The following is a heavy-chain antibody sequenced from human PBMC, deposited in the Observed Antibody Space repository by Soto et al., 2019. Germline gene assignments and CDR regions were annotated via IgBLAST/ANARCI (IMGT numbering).Heavy chain of an antibody. Sequence: GGSLRLSCAASGFTFSSYGMHWVRQAPGKGLEWVAVIWYDGSNKYYADSVKGRFTISRDNSKNTLYLQMNSLRAEDTAVYYCARAGQTSIPDYYYYMDVWGKGTTVTVSS. CDR3: ARAGQTSIPDYYYYMDV. J-gene: IGHJ6*03. V-gene: IGHV3-33*01. CDR2: IWYDGSNK. CDR1: GFTFSSYG. D-gene: IGHD2-2*02.